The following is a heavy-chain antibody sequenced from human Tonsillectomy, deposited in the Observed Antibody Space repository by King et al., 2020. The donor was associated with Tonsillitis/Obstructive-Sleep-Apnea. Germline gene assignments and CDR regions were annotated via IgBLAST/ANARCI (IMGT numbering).Heavy chain of an antibody. D-gene: IGHD3-3*01. CDR3: ARVWYYDFWSVYPGDYYYMDV. Sequence: DVQLVESGGGLVKPGGSLRLSCAASGFTFSSYSMNWVRQAPGKGLEWVSSISTSSSYIYYADSVKGRFTISRDNAKNSLYLQMYSLRAEDTAVYYCARVWYYDFWSVYPGDYYYMDVWGKGTTVTVSS. CDR2: ISTSSSYI. V-gene: IGHV3-21*01. J-gene: IGHJ6*03. CDR1: GFTFSSYS.